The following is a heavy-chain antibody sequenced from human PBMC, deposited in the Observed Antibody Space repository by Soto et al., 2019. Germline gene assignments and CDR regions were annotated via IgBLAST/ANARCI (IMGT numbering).Heavy chain of an antibody. Sequence: QVQLVESGGGVVQPGRSLRLSCAASGFTFNSYGMHWVRQGPGNGLEWVAFISYDSTKTYYADSVKGRFTISRDNSNSALYVQMNSLTGEDTSVYYCARSRSAWSDSHYYSLVVLGQGTTVTVSS. D-gene: IGHD1-26*01. CDR3: ARSRSAWSDSHYYSLVV. CDR2: ISYDSTKT. V-gene: IGHV3-30*03. J-gene: IGHJ6*02. CDR1: GFTFNSYG.